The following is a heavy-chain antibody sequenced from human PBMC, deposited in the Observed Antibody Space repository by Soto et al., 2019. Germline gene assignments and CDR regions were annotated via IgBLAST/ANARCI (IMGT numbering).Heavy chain of an antibody. J-gene: IGHJ4*02. Sequence: GGSLRLSCAASGFTFTRSSMNWVRQAPGKGLEWVSSISSTTNYIYYADSMKGRFTVSRDNAKNSVYLEMNSLSAEDTALYYCARESEDLTSNFDYWGQGTLVTDSS. V-gene: IGHV3-21*01. CDR2: ISSTTNYI. CDR1: GFTFTRSS. CDR3: ARESEDLTSNFDY.